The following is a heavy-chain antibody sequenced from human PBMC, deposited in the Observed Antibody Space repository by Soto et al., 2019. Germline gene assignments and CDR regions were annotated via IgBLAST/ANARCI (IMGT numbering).Heavy chain of an antibody. V-gene: IGHV1-18*01. CDR3: ARTDSRPQDFDY. Sequence: QVQLVQSGAEVKKPGASVKVSCKASGYTFTSYGITWVRQAPGQGLEWMGWISAYNGNTNYAQKLQGRVTMTTYTSTSTDYMELSSLRSDDTAVYYCARTDSRPQDFDYWGQGTLVTVSS. CDR1: GYTFTSYG. J-gene: IGHJ4*02. CDR2: ISAYNGNT. D-gene: IGHD6-13*01.